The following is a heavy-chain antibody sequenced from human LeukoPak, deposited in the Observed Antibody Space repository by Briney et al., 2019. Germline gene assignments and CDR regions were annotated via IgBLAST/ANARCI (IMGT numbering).Heavy chain of an antibody. CDR3: ARDKGYNSAY. V-gene: IGHV3-7*01. D-gene: IGHD5-24*01. J-gene: IGHJ4*02. CDR1: GFTFSSYS. CDR2: IRMNGGKQ. Sequence: GGSLRLSCAASGFTFSSYSMTWVRQTPGKGLEWVANIRMNGGKQYYMDSVEGRFTISRDNAKNSLYLQMYSLRPEDTAVYYCARDKGYNSAYWGRGTLVTVSS.